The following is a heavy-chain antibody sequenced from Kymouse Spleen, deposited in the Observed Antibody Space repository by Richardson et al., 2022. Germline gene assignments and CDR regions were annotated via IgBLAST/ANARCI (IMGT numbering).Heavy chain of an antibody. D-gene: IGHD3-10*01. CDR2: INHSGST. Sequence: QVQLQQWGAGLLKPSETLSLTCAVYGGSFSGYYWSWIRQPPGKGLEWIGEINHSGSTNYNPSLKSRVTISVDTSKNQFSLKLSSVTAADTAVYYCARGGLWFGELFPNWFDPWGQGTLVTVSS. J-gene: IGHJ5*02. CDR3: ARGGLWFGELFPNWFDP. CDR1: GGSFSGYY. V-gene: IGHV4-34*01.